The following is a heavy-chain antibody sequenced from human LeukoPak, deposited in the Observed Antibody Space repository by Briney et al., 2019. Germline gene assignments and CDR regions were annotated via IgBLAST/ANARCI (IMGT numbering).Heavy chain of an antibody. V-gene: IGHV1-2*02. J-gene: IGHJ4*02. Sequence: GASVKVSCKASGYTFTGYYIHWVRQAPGQGLEWMGWINPNSGGTKYAQKFQGRVTMTRDTSISMAYMELSRLNSDDTAVYYCARNDRCGGDCYPIDYWGQGTLITVSS. CDR2: INPNSGGT. D-gene: IGHD2-21*02. CDR3: ARNDRCGGDCYPIDY. CDR1: GYTFTGYY.